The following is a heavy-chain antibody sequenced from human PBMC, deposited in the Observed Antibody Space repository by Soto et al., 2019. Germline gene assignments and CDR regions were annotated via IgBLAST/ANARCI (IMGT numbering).Heavy chain of an antibody. J-gene: IGHJ4*02. V-gene: IGHV1-69*01. D-gene: IGHD3-22*01. CDR3: ARIPRYYYDSSGYYVSYFDY. Sequence: QVQLVQSGAEVKKPGSSVKVSCKASGGTFSSYAISWVRQAPGQGLEWMGGIIPIFGTANYAQKFQGRVTITADESTSTAYMELSSLRSEDTAVYCCARIPRYYYDSSGYYVSYFDYWGQGTLVTVSS. CDR1: GGTFSSYA. CDR2: IIPIFGTA.